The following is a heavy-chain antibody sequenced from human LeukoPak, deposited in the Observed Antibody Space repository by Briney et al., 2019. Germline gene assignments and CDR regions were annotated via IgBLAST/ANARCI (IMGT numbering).Heavy chain of an antibody. D-gene: IGHD6-13*01. CDR2: INHSGST. V-gene: IGHV4-34*01. CDR3: AILAAAGLPSNEFDY. Sequence: SETLSLTCAVYGGSFSGYYWSWIRQPPGKGLEWIGEINHSGSTNYNPSLKSRVTISVDTSKNQFSLKLSSVTAADTAVYHCAILAAAGLPSNEFDYWGQGTLVTVSS. CDR1: GGSFSGYY. J-gene: IGHJ4*02.